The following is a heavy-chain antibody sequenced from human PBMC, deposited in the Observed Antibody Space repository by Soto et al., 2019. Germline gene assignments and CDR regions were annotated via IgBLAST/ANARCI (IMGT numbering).Heavy chain of an antibody. V-gene: IGHV1-69*13. Sequence: GASVKVSCKASEGTFNSYAIAWVRQAPGQGLEWMGGIIPYYNPLNYAQKFQGRVTITADESTSTAYMELSSLRSEDTAVYYCARQAGATSPLDYWGQGTLVTVSS. CDR1: EGTFNSYA. J-gene: IGHJ4*02. D-gene: IGHD1-26*01. CDR3: ARQAGATSPLDY. CDR2: IIPYYNPL.